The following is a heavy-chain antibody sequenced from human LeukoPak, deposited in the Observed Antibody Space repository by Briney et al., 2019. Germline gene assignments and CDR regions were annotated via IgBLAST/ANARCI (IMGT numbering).Heavy chain of an antibody. CDR1: GFTFSSYS. J-gene: IGHJ4*02. CDR2: ISSSSSYI. D-gene: IGHD3-3*01. Sequence: PGGSLRLSCAASGFTFSSYSMNWVRQAPGKGLEWVSSISSSSSYIYYADSVKGRFTISRDNAKNSLYLQMNSLRAEDTAVYYCARLGADVLRFLEWLLYVDYWGQGTLATVSS. CDR3: ARLGADVLRFLEWLLYVDY. V-gene: IGHV3-21*01.